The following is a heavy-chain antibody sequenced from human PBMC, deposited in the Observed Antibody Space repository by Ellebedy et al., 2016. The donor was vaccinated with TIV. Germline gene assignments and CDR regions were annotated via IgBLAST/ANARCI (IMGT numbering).Heavy chain of an antibody. J-gene: IGHJ4*02. CDR2: FDPEDGET. D-gene: IGHD3-22*01. Sequence: AASVKVSCKVSGYTLTELSMHWVRQAPGKGLEWMGGFDPEDGETIYAQKFQGRVTMTEDTSNDTAYMELSSLRSEDTAVYYCATARNYDSSGYYRFDYWGQGTRVTVSS. CDR3: ATARNYDSSGYYRFDY. V-gene: IGHV1-24*01. CDR1: GYTLTELS.